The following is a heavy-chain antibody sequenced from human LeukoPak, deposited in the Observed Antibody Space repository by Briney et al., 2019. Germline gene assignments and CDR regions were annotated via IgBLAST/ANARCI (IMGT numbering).Heavy chain of an antibody. CDR2: ISICGNDK. CDR1: GFIFSNYE. Sequence: GVSLRLSCAASGFIFSNYEINWVRQAPGEGLEGVSYISICGNDKYYADSVKGRFTISRDNAKNSLYLQLNSLRADDTAVYYGARGALWVLDYWGQGTLVTVSS. J-gene: IGHJ4*02. D-gene: IGHD3-16*01. V-gene: IGHV3-48*03. CDR3: ARGALWVLDY.